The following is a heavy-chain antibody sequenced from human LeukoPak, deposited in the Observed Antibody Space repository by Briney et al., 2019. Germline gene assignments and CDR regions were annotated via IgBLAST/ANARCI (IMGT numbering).Heavy chain of an antibody. CDR3: AREIVVVPAAVVLDV. J-gene: IGHJ6*04. CDR2: IYYSRST. D-gene: IGHD2-2*01. Sequence: MPSETLSLTCTVSGGSISSGDYYWSWIRQPPGKGLEWIGYIYYSRSTYYNPSLKSRVTISVDTSKNQFSLKLSSVTAADTAVYYCAREIVVVPAAVVLDVWGKGTTVTVSS. CDR1: GGSISSGDYY. V-gene: IGHV4-30-4*08.